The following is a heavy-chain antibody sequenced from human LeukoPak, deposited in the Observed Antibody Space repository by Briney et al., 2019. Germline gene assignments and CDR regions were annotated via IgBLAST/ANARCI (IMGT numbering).Heavy chain of an antibody. CDR2: ISAYNGNT. Sequence: ASVKVSCKASGYAFTSYGISWVRQAPGQGLEWMGWISAYNGNTNYAQKLQGRVTMTTDTSTSTAYMGLRSLRSDDTAVYYCARQYSVYGGTANYFDYWGQGTLVTVSS. CDR3: ARQYSVYGGTANYFDY. D-gene: IGHD4/OR15-4a*01. J-gene: IGHJ4*02. V-gene: IGHV1-18*01. CDR1: GYAFTSYG.